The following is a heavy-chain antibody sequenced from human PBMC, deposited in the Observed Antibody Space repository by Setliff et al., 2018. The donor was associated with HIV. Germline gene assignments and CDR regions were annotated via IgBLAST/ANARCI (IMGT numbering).Heavy chain of an antibody. CDR1: GYTFTSYD. Sequence: ASVKVSCKASGYTFTSYDISWVRQAPGQGLEWMGWISAYNGNTNYAQKLQGRVTMTTDTSTSTASMELRSLRSDDTAVYYCAREIGDYYDSSGYYPPTDYYYGMDVWGQGTTVTVSS. CDR2: ISAYNGNT. V-gene: IGHV1-18*01. J-gene: IGHJ6*02. D-gene: IGHD3-22*01. CDR3: AREIGDYYDSSGYYPPTDYYYGMDV.